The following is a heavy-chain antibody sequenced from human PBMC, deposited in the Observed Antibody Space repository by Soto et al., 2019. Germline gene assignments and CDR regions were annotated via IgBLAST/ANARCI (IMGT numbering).Heavy chain of an antibody. J-gene: IGHJ6*02. V-gene: IGHV7-4-1*01. CDR2: INTSESMP. Sequence: QVQLVQAGAGLKRPGATVRISCKGSGYSFTDLAIHWVRQVPGQGLEWLACINTSESMPTYSQDFTRLLAASLDVSVDTTYLVLAGLTTDDTAVYFCAIESRYRGSHGLVVRGHGTTVSVS. CDR1: GYSFTDLA. CDR3: AIESRYRGSHGLVV. D-gene: IGHD3-10*01.